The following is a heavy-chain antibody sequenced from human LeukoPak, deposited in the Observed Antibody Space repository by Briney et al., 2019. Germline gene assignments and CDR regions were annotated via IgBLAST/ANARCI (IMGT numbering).Heavy chain of an antibody. Sequence: GGSLRLSCAVSGFTFSDYAMSWVRQAPGKGLEWVSYISSSGITIYYADSMKGRFTISRDNAKNSLYLQMNSLRAEDTAVYYCARVGADCSGDRCYWTYDAFDIWGQGTMVTVSS. J-gene: IGHJ3*02. D-gene: IGHD2-15*01. V-gene: IGHV3-11*04. CDR2: ISSSGITI. CDR3: ARVGADCSGDRCYWTYDAFDI. CDR1: GFTFSDYA.